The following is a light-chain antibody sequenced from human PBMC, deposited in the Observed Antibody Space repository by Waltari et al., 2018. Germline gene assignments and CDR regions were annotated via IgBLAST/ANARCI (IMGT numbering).Light chain of an antibody. V-gene: IGLV4-69*01. J-gene: IGLJ3*02. CDR2: VNSDGSH. Sequence: QLVLTQSPSASASLGASVKLTCTLSSGHSTNIIAWHQQQPEKGPRYLMKVNSDGSHRKGDQLPVRFSGSSSGAVHYLTISSLQSEDEADYYCQTGGHGTWVFGGGTKLTVL. CDR1: SGHSTNI. CDR3: QTGGHGTWV.